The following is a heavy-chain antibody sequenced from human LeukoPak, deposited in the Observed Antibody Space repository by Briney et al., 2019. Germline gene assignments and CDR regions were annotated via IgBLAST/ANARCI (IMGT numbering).Heavy chain of an antibody. J-gene: IGHJ4*02. D-gene: IGHD3-10*01. CDR1: GYSLSSGYY. CDR2: VDHSEGT. Sequence: PSETLSLTCTVSGYSLSSGYYWGWIRQPPGKGLEWIGSVDHSEGTYYNPSLRSRVSISVDTSKNQFSLKLSSVTAADTAVYSCAGFTFFRGVITFDYWGQGTLVTVSS. CDR3: AGFTFFRGVITFDY. V-gene: IGHV4-38-2*02.